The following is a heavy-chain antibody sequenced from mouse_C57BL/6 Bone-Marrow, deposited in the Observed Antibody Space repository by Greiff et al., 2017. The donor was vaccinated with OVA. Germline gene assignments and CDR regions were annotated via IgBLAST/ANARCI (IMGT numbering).Heavy chain of an antibody. CDR1: GYTFTSYW. J-gene: IGHJ2*01. V-gene: IGHV1-69*01. CDR3: ARARIYYDL. Sequence: VQLQQPGAELVMPGASVKLSCKASGYTFTSYWMHWVKQRPGQGLEWIGEIDPSDSYTNYNQKFKGKSTLTVDKSSSTAYMQLRSLTSEDSAVYYCARARIYYDLWGQGTTLTVSS. CDR2: IDPSDSYT.